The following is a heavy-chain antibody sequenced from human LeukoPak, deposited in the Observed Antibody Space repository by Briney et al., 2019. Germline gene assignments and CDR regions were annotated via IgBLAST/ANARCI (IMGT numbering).Heavy chain of an antibody. D-gene: IGHD1-1*01. CDR1: GFTFSSYE. CDR2: ISSSGSTI. Sequence: QPGGSLRLSCAASGFTFSSYEMNWVRQAPGKGLEWVSYISSSGSTIYYADSVKGRFTISRDNAKNSLYLQMNSLRAEDTAVYYCARNRGNWNIMIYYYYGMDVWGKGTTVTVSS. CDR3: ARNRGNWNIMIYYYYGMDV. V-gene: IGHV3-48*03. J-gene: IGHJ6*04.